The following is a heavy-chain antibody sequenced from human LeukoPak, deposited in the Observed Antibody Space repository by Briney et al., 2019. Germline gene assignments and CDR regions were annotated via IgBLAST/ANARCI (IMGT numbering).Heavy chain of an antibody. CDR1: GFTFSSYA. CDR2: ISGSGGST. J-gene: IGHJ4*02. D-gene: IGHD5-18*01. V-gene: IGHV3-23*01. Sequence: GGSLRLSCAASGFTFSSYAMSWVRQAPGKGLEWVSAISGSGGSTYYADSVKGRFTISRDNSKNTLYLQTNSLRAEDTAVYYCAKAFGYSYVSYYFDYWGQGTLVTVSS. CDR3: AKAFGYSYVSYYFDY.